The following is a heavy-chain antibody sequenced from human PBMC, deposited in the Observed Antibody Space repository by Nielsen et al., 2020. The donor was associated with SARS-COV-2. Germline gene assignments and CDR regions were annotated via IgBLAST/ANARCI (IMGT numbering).Heavy chain of an antibody. V-gene: IGHV4-4*02. D-gene: IGHD1-26*01. Sequence: SETLSLTCAVSGDSISSSNWWSWVRQPPGKGLERIGEIYHSGNTNYNPSLKSRVTISVDKSKNQFSLRLISVTAADTAVYYCARLLTNTGNYFRFDPWGQGTLVTVSS. J-gene: IGHJ5*02. CDR3: ARLLTNTGNYFRFDP. CDR2: IYHSGNT. CDR1: GDSISSSNW.